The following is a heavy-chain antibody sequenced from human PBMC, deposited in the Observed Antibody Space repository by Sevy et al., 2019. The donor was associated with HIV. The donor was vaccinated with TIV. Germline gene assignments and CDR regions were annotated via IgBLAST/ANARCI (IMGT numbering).Heavy chain of an antibody. CDR2: FDPEDGER. V-gene: IGHV1-24*01. CDR1: GHTLTELP. J-gene: IGHJ4*02. Sequence: ASVKVSCKFSGHTLTELPIHWVRQAPGKRLEWMGRFDPEDGERIYAQKFQGRVTMTEDTSTDTAYMELSSLRSEDTALYYCASTREYYSDHSGYFDYWGQGTLVTVSS. D-gene: IGHD3-22*01. CDR3: ASTREYYSDHSGYFDY.